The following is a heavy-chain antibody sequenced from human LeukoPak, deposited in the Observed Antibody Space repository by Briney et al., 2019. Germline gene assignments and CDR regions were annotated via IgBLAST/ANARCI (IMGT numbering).Heavy chain of an antibody. D-gene: IGHD2-15*01. CDR1: GGSISSYY. V-gene: IGHV4-59*01. CDR3: ARVGQTEYCSGGSCYPHYYYYYYMDV. Sequence: SETLSLTCTVSGGSISSYYWSWIRQPPGKGLEWIGYIYYSGSTNYNPSLKSRVTMSVDTSKNQFSLKLSSVTAADTAVYYCARVGQTEYCSGGSCYPHYYYYYYMDVWGKGTTVTVSS. CDR2: IYYSGST. J-gene: IGHJ6*03.